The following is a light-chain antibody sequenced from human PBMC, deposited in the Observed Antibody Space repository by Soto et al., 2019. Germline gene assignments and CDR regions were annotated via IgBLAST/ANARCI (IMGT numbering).Light chain of an antibody. CDR3: QHRSQWPLT. CDR2: DAS. V-gene: IGKV3-11*01. J-gene: IGKJ4*01. CDR1: QSVSNF. Sequence: EIVLTQSPATLSLSPGERATLSCRASQSVSNFLAWYQRRPGQAPRLRIYDASNRATGIPGRFSGSGSGTAFTLTISSLEPEDVGVYYCQHRSQWPLTFDGGTSVEIK.